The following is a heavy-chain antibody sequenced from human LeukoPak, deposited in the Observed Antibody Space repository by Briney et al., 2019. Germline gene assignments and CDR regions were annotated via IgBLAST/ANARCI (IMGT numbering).Heavy chain of an antibody. CDR1: GFTFSGYA. CDR3: AREGIAVAGTADY. Sequence: GGSLRLSCAASGFTFSGYAMSWVRQAPEKGLEWVSVISNSGGSTYYADSVKGRFTISRDNSKNTLYLQMNSLRAEDTAVYFCAREGIAVAGTADYWGQGTLVTVSS. V-gene: IGHV3-23*01. D-gene: IGHD6-13*01. J-gene: IGHJ4*02. CDR2: ISNSGGST.